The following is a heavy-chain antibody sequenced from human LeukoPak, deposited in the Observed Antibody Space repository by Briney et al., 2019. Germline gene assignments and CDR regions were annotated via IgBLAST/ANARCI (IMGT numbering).Heavy chain of an antibody. J-gene: IGHJ4*02. CDR2: INTNTGNP. D-gene: IGHD4-11*01. CDR1: GYTFTAYA. V-gene: IGHV7-4-1*02. CDR3: AREVRAFDY. Sequence: GASVKVSCNASGYTFTAYAMIWVRQAPGQGLEWMGWINTNTGNPTYAQGLTGRFVFSLDTSVSTAYLQISSLKAEDTAVYYCAREVRAFDYWGQGTLVTVSS.